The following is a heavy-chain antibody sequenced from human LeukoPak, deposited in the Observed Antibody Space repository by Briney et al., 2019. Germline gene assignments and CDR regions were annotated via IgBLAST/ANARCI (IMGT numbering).Heavy chain of an antibody. CDR1: GFTLSSYW. CDR2: IKQEVSER. CDR3: GRDRYRIDV. V-gene: IGHV3-7*01. J-gene: IGHJ4*02. D-gene: IGHD2-2*02. Sequence: GGSLRLSCAASGFTLSSYWMTWVRQAPGKWLEWVANIKQEVSERFYVDSVKGRFTISRDNAKNSPYLEVSSRRAEDTAVYFCGRDRYRIDVWGQGTMVTVSS.